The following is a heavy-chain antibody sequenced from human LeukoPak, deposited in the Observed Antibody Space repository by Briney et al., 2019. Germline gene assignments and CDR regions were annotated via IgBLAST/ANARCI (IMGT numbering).Heavy chain of an antibody. J-gene: IGHJ2*01. CDR1: GGTFSSYA. CDR3: ARDSTGYWYSDL. Sequence: ASVKVSCKASGGTFSSYAISWVRQAPGQGLEWMGGIIPIFGTANYAQKFQGRVTITADESTSTAYMELSSLRSEDTAVYYCARDSTGYWYSDLWGRGTLVSVSS. D-gene: IGHD3-3*02. CDR2: IIPIFGTA. V-gene: IGHV1-69*01.